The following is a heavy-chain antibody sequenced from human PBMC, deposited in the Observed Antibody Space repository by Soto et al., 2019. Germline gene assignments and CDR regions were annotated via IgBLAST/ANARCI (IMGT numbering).Heavy chain of an antibody. CDR3: AMFYYDSSGYLPSPYYYYYGMDV. CDR2: LQSDGSST. Sequence: GSLRLSCAASGFTFNNYWMHWVRQPPGKGLVWVSRLQSDGSSTDYADSVKGRFTISRDNAKNTVYLQMNSLRPEDTTVYYCAMFYYDSSGYLPSPYYYYYGMDVWGQGTTVTVSS. D-gene: IGHD3-22*01. V-gene: IGHV3-74*01. CDR1: GFTFNNYW. J-gene: IGHJ6*02.